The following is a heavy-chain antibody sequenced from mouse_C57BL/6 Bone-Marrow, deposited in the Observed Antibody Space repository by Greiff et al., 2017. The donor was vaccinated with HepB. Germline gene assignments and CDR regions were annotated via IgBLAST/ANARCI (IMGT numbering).Heavy chain of an antibody. D-gene: IGHD1-1*01. J-gene: IGHJ1*03. CDR2: ISSGGDYI. CDR3: TRAGYCGSRFFWYFDV. CDR1: GFTFSSYA. Sequence: EVMLVESGEGLVKPGGSLKLSCAASGFTFSSYAMSWVRQTPEKRLEWVAYISSGGDYIYYADTVKGRFTISRDNARNTLYLQMSCLKSEDTAMYYCTRAGYCGSRFFWYFDVWGTGTTVTVSS. V-gene: IGHV5-9-1*02.